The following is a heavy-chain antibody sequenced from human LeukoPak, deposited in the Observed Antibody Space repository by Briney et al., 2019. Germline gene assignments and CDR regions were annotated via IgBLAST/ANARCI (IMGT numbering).Heavy chain of an antibody. D-gene: IGHD6-13*01. J-gene: IGHJ4*02. CDR3: ARDLHPPGIASAGLHY. CDR2: INPNIGVT. Sequence: ASVKVSCKASGYTFTYHYVHWVRQAPGQGLEWLGWINPNIGVTNYAQKFQGRVTMTRDSSISTAYMELSRVTSDDTAFYYCARDLHPPGIASAGLHYWGQGTLVTVSS. CDR1: GYTFTYHY. V-gene: IGHV1-2*02.